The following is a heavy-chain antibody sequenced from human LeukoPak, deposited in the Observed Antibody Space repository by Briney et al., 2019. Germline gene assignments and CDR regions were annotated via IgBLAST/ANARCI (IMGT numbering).Heavy chain of an antibody. D-gene: IGHD7-27*01. CDR2: IFPGDFDT. V-gene: IGHV5-51*01. Sequence: GESLKISCQASGYTFTSYRIGWVRQTPGKGLEWMGIIFPGDFDTEYSPSFQGQVNISADKSISTAYLQWNSLKASDTAMYYCVKNWDYAFDIWGQGTMVTVSS. J-gene: IGHJ3*02. CDR3: VKNWDYAFDI. CDR1: GYTFTSYR.